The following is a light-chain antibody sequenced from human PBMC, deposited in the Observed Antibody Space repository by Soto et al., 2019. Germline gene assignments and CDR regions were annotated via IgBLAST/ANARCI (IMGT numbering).Light chain of an antibody. CDR3: QQYNSYSRT. CDR2: KAS. J-gene: IGKJ1*01. Sequence: DIQMTQSPSTLSASVGDRVTITCRASQSVNSWLAWYQQKPGKAPKLLIYKASSLESGVPSRFSGSGSGTEFTLTISGLQPDDFATYYCQQYNSYSRTFGQGTKV. CDR1: QSVNSW. V-gene: IGKV1-5*03.